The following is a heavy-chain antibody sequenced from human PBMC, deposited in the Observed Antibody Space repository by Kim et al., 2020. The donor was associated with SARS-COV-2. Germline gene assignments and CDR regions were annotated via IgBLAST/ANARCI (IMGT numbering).Heavy chain of an antibody. Sequence: ASVKVSCKASGYTFTSYAMNWVRQAPGQGLEWMGWINTNTGNPTYAQGFTGRFVFSLDTSVSTAYLQISSLKAEDTAVYYCARDFTVTTLAFGMDVWGQGTTVTVSS. CDR1: GYTFTSYA. D-gene: IGHD4-17*01. V-gene: IGHV7-4-1*02. CDR2: INTNTGNP. J-gene: IGHJ6*02. CDR3: ARDFTVTTLAFGMDV.